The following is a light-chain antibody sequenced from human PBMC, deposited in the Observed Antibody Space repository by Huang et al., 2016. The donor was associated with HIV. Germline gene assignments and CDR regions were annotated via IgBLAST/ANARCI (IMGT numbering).Light chain of an antibody. CDR2: DAT. CDR3: QQFDNVPYS. Sequence: DIQMTQSPSSLSASIGDRVTITCQASQAISNYLNWYQQKPGKAPKLLLYDATKSEAGVPARFSGSGSGTDFTLTISRLQPEDFATYYCQQFDNVPYSFGQGTRLEIK. V-gene: IGKV1-33*01. CDR1: QAISNY. J-gene: IGKJ2*03.